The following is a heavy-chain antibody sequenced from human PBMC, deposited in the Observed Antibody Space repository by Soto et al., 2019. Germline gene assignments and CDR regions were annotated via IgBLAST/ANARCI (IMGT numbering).Heavy chain of an antibody. Sequence: PSETLSLTCTVSGASINDYYGSWIRQSPGKGLEHIGYLHYNGFAEYSPSLRSRVSISMDTSKNQFSLKLSSVTAADTAIYYCARSGHIFAGVFWGQGILVTVSS. D-gene: IGHD3-16*01. J-gene: IGHJ4*02. CDR2: LHYNGFA. V-gene: IGHV4-59*01. CDR1: GASINDYY. CDR3: ARSGHIFAGVF.